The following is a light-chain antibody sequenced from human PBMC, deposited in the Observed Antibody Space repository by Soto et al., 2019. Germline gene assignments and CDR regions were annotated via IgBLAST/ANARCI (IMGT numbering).Light chain of an antibody. V-gene: IGKV3-11*01. Sequence: EIVLTQSPATLSLSPGERATLSCRASQSVSSYLAWYQQKPGQAPRLLIYDASNRATGIPARFSGSGSGTDFTLTISSHEPEDFAVYYCQQRSNWPPWTFGQGTKVEIK. CDR1: QSVSSY. CDR3: QQRSNWPPWT. CDR2: DAS. J-gene: IGKJ1*01.